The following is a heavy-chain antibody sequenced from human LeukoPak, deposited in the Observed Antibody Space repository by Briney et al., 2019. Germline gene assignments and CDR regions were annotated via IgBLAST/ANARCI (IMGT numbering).Heavy chain of an antibody. CDR3: ARELRYSWGFDY. CDR1: GYTSGYTFSSNT. D-gene: IGHD3-9*01. Sequence: ASVKVSCKASGYTSGYTFSSNTISWVRQAPGQGLEWMGWINPNSGGTNYAQKFQGRVTMTRDTSISTAYMELSRLRSDDTAVYYCARELRYSWGFDYWGQGTLVTVSS. CDR2: INPNSGGT. V-gene: IGHV1-2*02. J-gene: IGHJ4*02.